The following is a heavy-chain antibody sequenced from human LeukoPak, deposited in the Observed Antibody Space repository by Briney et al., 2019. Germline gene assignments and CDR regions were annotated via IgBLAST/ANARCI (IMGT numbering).Heavy chain of an antibody. V-gene: IGHV3-48*01. J-gene: IGHJ4*02. Sequence: GGSLRLSCAASGFTFSSYSMNWVRQAPGKGLEWVSYISSSSSTIYYADSVKGRFTISRDNAKNSLYLQMNSLRAEDTAVYYCARDRHITIFGVVVIPFDYWGQGTLVTVSS. D-gene: IGHD3-3*01. CDR3: ARDRHITIFGVVVIPFDY. CDR2: ISSSSSTI. CDR1: GFTFSSYS.